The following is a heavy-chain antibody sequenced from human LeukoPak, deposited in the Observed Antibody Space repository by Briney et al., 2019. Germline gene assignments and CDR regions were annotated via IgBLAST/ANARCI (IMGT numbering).Heavy chain of an antibody. CDR3: ARQTAMGRSGDY. Sequence: GESLKISCKASGYSFTSYWIGWVRQMPGKGLEWMGIIDPGDSETRYTPSSQGQVTISVDKSLTTADLQWNSLKASDTAMYYCARQTAMGRSGDYWGQGTLVTVSS. V-gene: IGHV5-51*01. D-gene: IGHD5-18*01. CDR1: GYSFTSYW. CDR2: IDPGDSET. J-gene: IGHJ4*02.